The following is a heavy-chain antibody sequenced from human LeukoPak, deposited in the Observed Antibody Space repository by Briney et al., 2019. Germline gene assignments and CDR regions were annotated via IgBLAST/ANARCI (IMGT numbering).Heavy chain of an antibody. V-gene: IGHV3-48*03. CDR1: GFTFNSHE. J-gene: IGHJ5*02. D-gene: IGHD2-21*02. Sequence: PGGSLRLSCAASGFTFNSHEMHWVRQAPGKGLEWVSYITSSGGITYYADSVKGRFTVSRDNAKNSLFLQMNSLRAEDTAMYYCAGERNCGGDCYQGSWFDPWGQGTLVTVSS. CDR3: AGERNCGGDCYQGSWFDP. CDR2: ITSSGGIT.